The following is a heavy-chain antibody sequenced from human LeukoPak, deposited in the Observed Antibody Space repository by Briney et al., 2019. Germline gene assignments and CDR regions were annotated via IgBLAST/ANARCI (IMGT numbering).Heavy chain of an antibody. D-gene: IGHD3-10*01. CDR2: INPSGGST. CDR3: ARDGPQRAYYYGSGSSNWFDP. CDR1: GYTFTSYY. J-gene: IGHJ5*02. V-gene: IGHV1-46*01. Sequence: GASVKVSCKASGYTFTSYYMHWVRQAPGQGLEWMGIINPSGGSTSYAQKFQGRVTMTRDTSTSTVYMELSSLRSEDTAVYYCARDGPQRAYYYGSGSSNWFDPWGQGTLVTVSS.